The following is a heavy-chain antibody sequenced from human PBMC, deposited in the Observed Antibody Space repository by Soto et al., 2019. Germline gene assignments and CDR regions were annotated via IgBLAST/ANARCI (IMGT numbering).Heavy chain of an antibody. CDR3: ARTYGDYGYYYYGMDV. V-gene: IGHV4-30-4*01. D-gene: IGHD4-17*01. CDR2: IYYSGST. Sequence: PSETLSLTCTVSGGSISSGDYYWSWIRQPPGKGLEWIGYIYYSGSTYYNPSLKSRVTISVDTSKNQFSLKLSSVTAADTAVYYCARTYGDYGYYYYGMDVWGQGTTVTVSS. J-gene: IGHJ6*02. CDR1: GGSISSGDYY.